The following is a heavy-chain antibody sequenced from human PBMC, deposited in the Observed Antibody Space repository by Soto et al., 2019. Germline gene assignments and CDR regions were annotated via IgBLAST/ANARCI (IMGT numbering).Heavy chain of an antibody. CDR2: IYYSGST. J-gene: IGHJ4*02. Sequence: SETLSLTCTVSGGSISSGGYYWSWIRQHPGKGLEWIGYIYYSGSTYYNPSLKSRVTISVDTSKNQFSLKLSSVTAADTAVYYCVRSGKTGYDYVWGSYRYDYWAQGTLVTGSS. D-gene: IGHD3-16*02. CDR1: GGSISSGGYY. CDR3: VRSGKTGYDYVWGSYRYDY. V-gene: IGHV4-31*03.